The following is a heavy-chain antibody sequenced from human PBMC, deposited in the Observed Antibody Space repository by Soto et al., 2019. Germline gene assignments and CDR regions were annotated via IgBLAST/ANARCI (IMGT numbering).Heavy chain of an antibody. V-gene: IGHV1-3*01. CDR1: GYTFTSYA. CDR3: ARVTGYYAPDY. Sequence: GASVKVSCKASGYTFTSYAMHWVRQAPGQRLEWMGWINAGNGNTKYSQKFQGRVTITRDTSASTAYMELSSLRSEDTAAYYCARVTGYYAPDYWGQATLVTVSS. D-gene: IGHD3-9*01. CDR2: INAGNGNT. J-gene: IGHJ4*02.